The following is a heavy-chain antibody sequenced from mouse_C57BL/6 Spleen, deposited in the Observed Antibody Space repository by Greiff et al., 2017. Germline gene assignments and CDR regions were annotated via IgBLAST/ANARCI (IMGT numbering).Heavy chain of an antibody. J-gene: IGHJ3*01. V-gene: IGHV3-6*01. Sequence: EVHLVESGPGLVKPSQSLSLTCSVTGYSITSGYYWNWIRQFPGNKLEWMGYISYDGSNNYNPSLKNRISITRDTSKNQFFLKLNSVTTEDTATYYCARDLGYEFAYWGQGTLVTVSA. D-gene: IGHD2-2*01. CDR3: ARDLGYEFAY. CDR1: GYSITSGYY. CDR2: ISYDGSN.